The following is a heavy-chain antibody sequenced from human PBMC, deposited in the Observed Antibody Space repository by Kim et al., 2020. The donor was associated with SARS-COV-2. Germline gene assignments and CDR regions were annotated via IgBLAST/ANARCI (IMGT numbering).Heavy chain of an antibody. Sequence: ASVKVSCKASGFSFTSYYAHWMRLAPGKGLEWMGMINLGGGATSYPQEFQGRVTMTRDTSTNTLYMELRGLRFEDTAVYYCARGDQDKITSWFDPWGQGTLVTVSS. CDR2: INLGGGAT. CDR1: GFSFTSYY. V-gene: IGHV1-46*01. CDR3: ARGDQDKITSWFDP. D-gene: IGHD2-15*01. J-gene: IGHJ5*02.